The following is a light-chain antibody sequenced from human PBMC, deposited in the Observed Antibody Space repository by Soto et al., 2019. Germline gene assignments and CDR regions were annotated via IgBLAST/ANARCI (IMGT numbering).Light chain of an antibody. Sequence: QSVLTQPASVSGSPGRSITISCTGTSSDVGGYNYVSWFQQHPDKAPKLVIYEVTHRPSGFSDRFSGSKSGNTAFLTISGLQTEDEADYYCSSYANTNTYVFGTGTKVTVL. CDR1: SSDVGGYNY. J-gene: IGLJ1*01. CDR3: SSYANTNTYV. V-gene: IGLV2-14*01. CDR2: EVT.